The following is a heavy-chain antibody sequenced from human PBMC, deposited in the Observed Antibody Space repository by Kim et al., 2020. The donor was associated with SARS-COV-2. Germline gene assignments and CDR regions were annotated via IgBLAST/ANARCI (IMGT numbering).Heavy chain of an antibody. CDR2: INHSGST. J-gene: IGHJ6*02. CDR3: ARGGRYSYDYRSFYYYGMDV. D-gene: IGHD5-18*01. CDR1: GGSFSGYY. Sequence: SETLSLTCAVYGGSFSGYYWSWIRQPPGKGLEWIGEINHSGSTNYNPSLKSRVTISVDTSKNQFSLKLSSVTAADTAVYYCARGGRYSYDYRSFYYYGMDVWGQGTTVTVSS. V-gene: IGHV4-34*01.